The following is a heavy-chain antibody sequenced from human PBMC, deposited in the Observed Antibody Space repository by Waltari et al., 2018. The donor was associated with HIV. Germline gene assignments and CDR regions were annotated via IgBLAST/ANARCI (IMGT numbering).Heavy chain of an antibody. CDR1: GYTFTTYY. CDR3: ARDFVPYTAMSPWVY. CDR2: ISTSGGST. D-gene: IGHD5-18*01. V-gene: IGHV1-46*01. J-gene: IGHJ4*02. Sequence: QVQLVQSGAEVKKPGASVRVSCKASGYTFTTYYMHWVRQAPGQGLEWMGRISTSGGSTRSEKKFQRRVTMTRDTSTSTVYMELSSLRSEDTAVYYCARDFVPYTAMSPWVYWGQGTLVTVSS.